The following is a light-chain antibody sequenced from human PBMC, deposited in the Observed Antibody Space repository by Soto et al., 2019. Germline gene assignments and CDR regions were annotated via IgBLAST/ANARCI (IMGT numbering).Light chain of an antibody. CDR1: QDINSY. V-gene: IGKV1-9*01. J-gene: IGKJ1*01. CDR3: QHYNSYSEA. Sequence: IQLTQSPSSLSASVGDRVTITCRASQDINSYLAWYQQKPGKAPNLLIYAGTSLQSGVPSRFSGSGSGTEFTLTISSLLPDDFATYYCQHYNSYSEAFGQGTKVELK. CDR2: AGT.